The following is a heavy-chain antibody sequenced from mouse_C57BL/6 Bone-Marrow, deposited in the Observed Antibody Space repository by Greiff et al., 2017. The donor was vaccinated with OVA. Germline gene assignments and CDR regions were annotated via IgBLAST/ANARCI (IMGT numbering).Heavy chain of an antibody. CDR3: ARRYFDV. CDR2: ISSGSSTI. Sequence: EVKVEESGGGLVKPGGSLKLSCAASPLTLMYYRMHWVRQAPEKGLEWVAYISSGSSTIYYADTVKGRFTISRDNAKNTLFLQMTSLRSEDTAMYYCARRYFDVWGTGTTVTVSS. J-gene: IGHJ1*03. CDR1: PLTLMYYR. V-gene: IGHV5-17*01.